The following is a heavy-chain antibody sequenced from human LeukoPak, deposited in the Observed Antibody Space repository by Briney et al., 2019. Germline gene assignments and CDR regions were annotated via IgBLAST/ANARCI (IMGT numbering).Heavy chain of an antibody. Sequence: PGGSLRLSCAGSGFTPSGYWMSWVRQAPGKGLEWVANIKQVGSNKYYVDSVKGRFTISRDNAKNSLSLQMNSLRAEDTGVYYCTRNEVWGQGTLVTVSS. D-gene: IGHD1-1*01. V-gene: IGHV3-7*01. CDR2: IKQVGSNK. CDR3: TRNEV. CDR1: GFTPSGYW. J-gene: IGHJ4*02.